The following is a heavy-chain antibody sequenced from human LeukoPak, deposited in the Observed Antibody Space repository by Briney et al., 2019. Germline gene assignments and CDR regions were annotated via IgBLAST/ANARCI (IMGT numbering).Heavy chain of an antibody. CDR3: ATSESKDSRPTTYYYMDV. V-gene: IGHV1-69*05. CDR1: GGTFSSYA. CDR2: IIPIFGTA. Sequence: ASVKVSCKASGGTFSSYAISWVRQAPGQGLEWMGGIIPIFGTANYAQKFQGRVTITTDESTSTAYMELSSLRSEDTAVYYCATSESKDSRPTTYYYMDVWGKGTTVTVSS. J-gene: IGHJ6*03. D-gene: IGHD1-7*01.